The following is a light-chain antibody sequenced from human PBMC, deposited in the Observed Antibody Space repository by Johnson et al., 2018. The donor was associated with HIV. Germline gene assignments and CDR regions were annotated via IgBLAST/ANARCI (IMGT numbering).Light chain of an antibody. CDR1: NSNIGSNY. CDR2: DNN. CDR3: GTWDSGLIGRLYL. Sequence: QSVLTQPPSVSAAPGQKVTISCSGSNSNIGSNYVSWYQQLPGTAPKLLIYDNNKRPSGIPDRFSGSKSGTSATLGITGLQTGDEADYYCGTWDSGLIGRLYLFGPGTKVTVL. J-gene: IGLJ1*01. V-gene: IGLV1-51*01.